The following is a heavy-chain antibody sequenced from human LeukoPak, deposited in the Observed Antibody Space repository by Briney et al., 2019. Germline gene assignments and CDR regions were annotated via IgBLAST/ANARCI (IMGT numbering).Heavy chain of an antibody. J-gene: IGHJ4*02. CDR1: GFTFSSYA. Sequence: GGSLRLSCAASGFTFSSYAMSWVRQAPGKGLEWVSVINGRGGGGNTYYADSVKGRFTISRDNSKNTLYLQMNSLRAEDTAVYYCAKGPDYGDYRLDYWGQGTLVTVSS. D-gene: IGHD4-17*01. V-gene: IGHV3-23*01. CDR3: AKGPDYGDYRLDY. CDR2: INGRGGGGNT.